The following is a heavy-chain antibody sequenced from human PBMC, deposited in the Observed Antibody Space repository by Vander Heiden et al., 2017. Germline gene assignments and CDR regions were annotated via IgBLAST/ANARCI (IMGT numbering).Heavy chain of an antibody. D-gene: IGHD3-10*01. J-gene: IGHJ4*02. Sequence: EVQLVESGGGLVKPGGSLRLSCAASGFTFSKAWMSWVRQAPGKGLEWVGRIKSKTDGGTVDQAAPVKGRFIISRDDSKNTLYLQMNSLRTEDTAVYYCNSPPGLWFGGGQGTLVTVSS. CDR2: IKSKTDGGTV. V-gene: IGHV3-15*01. CDR3: NSPPGLWFG. CDR1: GFTFSKAW.